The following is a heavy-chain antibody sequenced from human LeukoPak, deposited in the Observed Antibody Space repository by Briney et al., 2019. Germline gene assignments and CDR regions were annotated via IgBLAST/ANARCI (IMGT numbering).Heavy chain of an antibody. CDR2: IYYSGST. CDR1: GGSISSYY. Sequence: SETLSLTCTVSGGSISSYYWSCIRQPPGKGLEGIGYIYYSGSTNYNPSLKSRVTMSVDTSKNQFSLKLSSVTAADTAVYYCARDSGTTGEVKFDPWGQGTLVTVSS. V-gene: IGHV4-59*12. J-gene: IGHJ5*02. CDR3: ARDSGTTGEVKFDP. D-gene: IGHD3-10*01.